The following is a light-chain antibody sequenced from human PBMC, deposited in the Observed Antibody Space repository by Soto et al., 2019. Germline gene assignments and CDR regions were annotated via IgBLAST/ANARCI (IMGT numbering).Light chain of an antibody. CDR1: SSDVGSYNL. J-gene: IGLJ1*01. Sequence: QSALTQPASVSGSPGQSITISCTGTSSDVGSYNLVSWYQQHPGKAPKLMIYEGSKRPSGVSNRFSGSKSGNTASLTISGLQAEDAADSYCCSYAGSSSPYVFGTGTKLTVL. V-gene: IGLV2-23*01. CDR2: EGS. CDR3: CSYAGSSSPYV.